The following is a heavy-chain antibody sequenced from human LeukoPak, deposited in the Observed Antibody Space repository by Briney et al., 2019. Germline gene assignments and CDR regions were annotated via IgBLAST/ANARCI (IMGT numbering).Heavy chain of an antibody. CDR3: AKALYDFWSGYPEYNWFDP. V-gene: IGHV3-30*18. CDR1: GFTFSSYG. J-gene: IGHJ5*02. D-gene: IGHD3-3*01. Sequence: PGGSLRLSCAASGFTFSSYGMHWVRQAPGKGLEWVAVISYDGSNKYYADSVKGRFTISRDNSKNTLYLQMNSLRAEDTAVYYCAKALYDFWSGYPEYNWFDPWGQGTLVTVSS. CDR2: ISYDGSNK.